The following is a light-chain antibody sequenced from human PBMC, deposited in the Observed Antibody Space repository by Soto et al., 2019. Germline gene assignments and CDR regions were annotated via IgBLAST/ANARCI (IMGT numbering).Light chain of an antibody. Sequence: EIVIPQTPATLSVYPGESATLSCRASQSVSSDLAWYQQKPGQAPRLLIYYTSSRATGFPARFSGGGSGTEFTLTISRLEPEDLAVYYCQQYGSSGTFGQGTKVDIK. CDR2: YTS. J-gene: IGKJ1*01. V-gene: IGKV3-15*01. CDR1: QSVSSD. CDR3: QQYGSSGT.